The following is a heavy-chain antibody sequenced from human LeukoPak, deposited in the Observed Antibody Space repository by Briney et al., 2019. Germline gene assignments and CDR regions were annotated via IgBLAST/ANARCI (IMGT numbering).Heavy chain of an antibody. D-gene: IGHD4-17*01. CDR2: IRGTGGTT. CDR3: GKDPNGDYVGAFDF. CDR1: GFTFCDYA. J-gene: IGHJ3*01. Sequence: GGSLRLSCAASGFTFCDYALIWVRQAPGKGLEWISAIRGTGGTTYYADSVKGRCTISRDNSRNTVYLQMNSLRAEDTALYFCGKDPNGDYVGAFDFWGPGTMVTVSS. V-gene: IGHV3-23*01.